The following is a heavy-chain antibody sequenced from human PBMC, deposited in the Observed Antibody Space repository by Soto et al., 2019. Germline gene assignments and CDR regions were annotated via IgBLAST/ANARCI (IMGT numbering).Heavy chain of an antibody. CDR2: IYPGDSDT. Sequence: GESLKISCKGSGYSFTSYWIGWVRQMPGKGLEWMGIIYPGDSDTRYSPSFQGQVTISADKSISTAYLQWSSLKASDTAMYYCARLDGSGSYMPNYYYYGMDVWGQGTTVTVSS. J-gene: IGHJ6*02. V-gene: IGHV5-51*01. D-gene: IGHD3-10*01. CDR3: ARLDGSGSYMPNYYYYGMDV. CDR1: GYSFTSYW.